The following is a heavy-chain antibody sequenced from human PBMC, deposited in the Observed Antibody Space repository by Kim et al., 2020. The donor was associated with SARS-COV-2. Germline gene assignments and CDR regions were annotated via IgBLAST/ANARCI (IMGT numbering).Heavy chain of an antibody. V-gene: IGHV3-49*03. J-gene: IGHJ4*01. D-gene: IGHD3-9*01. Sequence: GGSLRLSCTASGFTFVDYAMNWFRQAPGKGLEWVGLIRNKAYGGTTEYAASVKGRFTISRDDSKSIGYLQMNSLKTEDTAVYYCTAILIGYYASFDYWG. CDR1: GFTFVDYA. CDR2: IRNKAYGGTT. CDR3: TAILIGYYASFDY.